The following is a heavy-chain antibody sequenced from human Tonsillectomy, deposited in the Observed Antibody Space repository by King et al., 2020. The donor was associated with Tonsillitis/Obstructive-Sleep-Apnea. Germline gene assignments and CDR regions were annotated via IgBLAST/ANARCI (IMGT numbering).Heavy chain of an antibody. Sequence: QLVQSGGDLVQPGGSLRLSCAASGFIVSSNFMSWVRQAPGKGLEWVSLIYSGDATYYADSVKGRFTISRDNSKNTLYLQMNSLRAADTAVYYCAKGGSGSFDFWGQGTLVTVSS. J-gene: IGHJ4*02. CDR3: AKGGSGSFDF. D-gene: IGHD3-10*01. CDR1: GFIVSSNF. CDR2: IYSGDAT. V-gene: IGHV3-66*01.